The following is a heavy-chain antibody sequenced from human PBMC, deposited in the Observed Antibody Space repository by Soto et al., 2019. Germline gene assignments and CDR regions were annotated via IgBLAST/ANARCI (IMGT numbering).Heavy chain of an antibody. CDR2: IYATGTT. D-gene: IGHD1-26*01. CDR1: GASISGFY. CDR3: VRDGAKTLRAWFDP. Sequence: QVQLQESGPGLVKPSETLSLTCTVSGASISGFYWSWIRKSAGKGLEWIGRIYATGTTDYNPSLKSRVMMSVDTSKKQFSLQLRSVTAADTAVYYCVRDGAKTLRAWFDPWGQGISVTVSS. V-gene: IGHV4-4*07. J-gene: IGHJ5*02.